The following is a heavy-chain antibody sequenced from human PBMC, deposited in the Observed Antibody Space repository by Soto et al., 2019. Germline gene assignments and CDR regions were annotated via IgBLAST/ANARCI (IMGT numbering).Heavy chain of an antibody. CDR2: IKSKTEGGPT. Sequence: EVQLVESGGCLVKPGGSLRVSCAASGFTFSNAWMSWVRQAPGKGLEWVGRIKSKTEGGPTAYSAPVKGRLTISRDESKTTLDMQMNSLKTEDTAVYYCTTGGVDVWGQGTTVTVSS. V-gene: IGHV3-15*01. J-gene: IGHJ6*02. CDR1: GFTFSNAW. CDR3: TTGGVDV. D-gene: IGHD1-26*01.